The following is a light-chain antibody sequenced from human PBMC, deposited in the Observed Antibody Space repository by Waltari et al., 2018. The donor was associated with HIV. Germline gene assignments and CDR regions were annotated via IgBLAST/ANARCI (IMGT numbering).Light chain of an antibody. V-gene: IGLV1-51*01. CDR1: SSNIWRNY. J-gene: IGLJ3*02. Sequence: QSVLTQPPSVSAAPGQKVTISCSGSSSNIWRNYVSWYQQLPGAAPKLLIYDNTDLPSGIPDRFSASKSGTSATLGITGLQTGDEADYYCGTWDSSLGGWVFGGGTKLAVL. CDR3: GTWDSSLGGWV. CDR2: DNT.